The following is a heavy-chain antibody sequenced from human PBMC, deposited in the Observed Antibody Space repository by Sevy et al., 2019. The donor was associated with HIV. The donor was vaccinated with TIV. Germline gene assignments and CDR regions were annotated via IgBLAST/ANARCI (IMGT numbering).Heavy chain of an antibody. CDR3: ARDGGGDYFDY. Sequence: GGSLRLSCEASGFSFRRYAMHWVRQAPGKGLEWLTVISYDGRNEYYVDSLKGRFTISRDNSKNTLYVQMNSLRREDTAIYYCARDGGGDYFDYWGQGTLVTVSS. CDR1: GFSFRRYA. J-gene: IGHJ4*02. CDR2: ISYDGRNE. V-gene: IGHV3-30*04. D-gene: IGHD3-10*01.